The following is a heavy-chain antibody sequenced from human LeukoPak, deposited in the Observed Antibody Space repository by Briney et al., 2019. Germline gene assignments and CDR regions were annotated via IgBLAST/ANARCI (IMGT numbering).Heavy chain of an antibody. CDR3: ARERNDCYGSSGCVGDSYMDV. V-gene: IGHV7-4-1*02. Sequence: ASVKVSCKASGYTFTSYAMNWVRQAPGQGLDWMGWINTNTGNPTYAQGFTGRFVFSLDTSVSTAYLQISSLKADDTAVYYCARERNDCYGSSGCVGDSYMDVWGKGTTVTVSS. CDR2: INTNTGNP. J-gene: IGHJ6*03. D-gene: IGHD3-22*01. CDR1: GYTFTSYA.